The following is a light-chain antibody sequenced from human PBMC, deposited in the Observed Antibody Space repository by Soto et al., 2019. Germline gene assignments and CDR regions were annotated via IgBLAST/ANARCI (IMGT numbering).Light chain of an antibody. CDR3: SSYSGSSTSVF. CDR1: SSDVGDYNY. Sequence: QSVLPQPASVAGSPGPSITISCTGSSSDVGDYNYVSWYQQHPDKAPKLMIYDVSNRPSGVSDRFSGPKSGNTASLTISGLQAEDEADYYCSSYSGSSTSVFFGGGTKLTVL. J-gene: IGLJ2*01. V-gene: IGLV2-14*01. CDR2: DVS.